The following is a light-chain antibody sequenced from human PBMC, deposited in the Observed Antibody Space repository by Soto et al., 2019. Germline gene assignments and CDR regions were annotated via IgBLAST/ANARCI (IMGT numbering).Light chain of an antibody. J-gene: IGLJ2*01. CDR2: RNN. V-gene: IGLV1-47*01. CDR1: SSNIGSNY. CDR3: AAWDDSLSAVV. Sequence: QSVLTQPPSASRTPGQRVTISCSGSSSNIGSNYVYWYQQLPGTAPKLLIYRNNQRPSGVPDRFSGSKSGTSASLAISGLRSEDEADYYCAAWDDSLSAVVFGGGTKLTVL.